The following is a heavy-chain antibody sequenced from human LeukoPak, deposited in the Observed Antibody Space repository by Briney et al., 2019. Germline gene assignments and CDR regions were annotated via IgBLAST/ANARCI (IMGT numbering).Heavy chain of an antibody. D-gene: IGHD4-11*01. CDR2: IYYSGST. CDR1: GGSISSSNYY. Sequence: PSETLSLTCTVSGGSISSSNYYWGWIRQPPGKGLEWIGSIYYSGSTYYQPFLKSRVTISADTSKKQFSLKLSSVTAADTAVYYCARDLDYSNFRSAFDIWGQGSMVTVSS. CDR3: ARDLDYSNFRSAFDI. V-gene: IGHV4-39*07. J-gene: IGHJ3*02.